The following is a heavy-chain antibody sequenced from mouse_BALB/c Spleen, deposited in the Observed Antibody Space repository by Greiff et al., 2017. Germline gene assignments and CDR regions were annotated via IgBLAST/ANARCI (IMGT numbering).Heavy chain of an antibody. Sequence: EVQRVESGGGLVQPGGSRKLSCAASGFTFSSFGMHWVRQAPEKGLEWVAYISSGSSTIYYADTVKGRFTISRDNPKNTLFLQMTSLRSEDTAMYYCARNYKYVFDYWGQGTTLTVSS. CDR3: ARNYKYVFDY. CDR2: ISSGSSTI. D-gene: IGHD2-14*01. J-gene: IGHJ2*01. CDR1: GFTFSSFG. V-gene: IGHV5-17*02.